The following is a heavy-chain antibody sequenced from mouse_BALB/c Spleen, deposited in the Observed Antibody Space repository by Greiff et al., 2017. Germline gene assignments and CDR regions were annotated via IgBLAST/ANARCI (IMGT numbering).Heavy chain of an antibody. CDR1: SYTFTDYA. Sequence: VQLQQSGPELVRPGVSVKISCKGSSYTFTDYAMHWVKQSHAKSLEWIGVISTYYGNTNYNQKFKGKATMTVDKSSSTAYMELARLTSEDSAVYYCARGGNPYAMDYWGQGTTLTVSS. J-gene: IGHJ2*01. V-gene: IGHV1-67*01. CDR2: ISTYYGNT. D-gene: IGHD6-5*01. CDR3: ARGGNPYAMDY.